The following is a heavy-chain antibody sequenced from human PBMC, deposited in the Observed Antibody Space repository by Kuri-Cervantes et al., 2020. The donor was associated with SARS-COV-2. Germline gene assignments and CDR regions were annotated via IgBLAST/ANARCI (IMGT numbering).Heavy chain of an antibody. J-gene: IGHJ4*02. D-gene: IGHD6-19*01. CDR2: INHSGST. Sequence: SETLSLTCAVYGGSFSGYSWSWIRQPPGKGLEWIGEINHSGSTNYNPSLKSRVTISVDTSKNQFSLKLSSVTAADTAVYYCARDIAVASGYYFDYWGQGTLVTVSS. CDR1: GGSFSGYS. CDR3: ARDIAVASGYYFDY. V-gene: IGHV4-34*01.